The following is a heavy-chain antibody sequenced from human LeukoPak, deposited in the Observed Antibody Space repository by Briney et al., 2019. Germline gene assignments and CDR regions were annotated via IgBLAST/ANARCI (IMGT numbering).Heavy chain of an antibody. J-gene: IGHJ4*02. CDR1: GFTFSTHG. D-gene: IGHD5-18*01. Sequence: GRSLRLSCAAPGFTFSTHGMHWVRQAPGKGLEWVVVIRYDGSNKNYGDSVKGRFTISRDNSKNTLYLQMNSMRAEDTAEYYCARALSAMVADNWGQGTLVTVSS. V-gene: IGHV3-33*01. CDR2: IRYDGSNK. CDR3: ARALSAMVADN.